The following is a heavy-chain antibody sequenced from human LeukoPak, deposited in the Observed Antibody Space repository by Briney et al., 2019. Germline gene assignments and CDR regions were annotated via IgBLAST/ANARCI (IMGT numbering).Heavy chain of an antibody. D-gene: IGHD2-2*01. CDR3: AAGYCSSTSCYDWFDP. Sequence: ASVKVSCKPSGYIFTGYYIHWVRQAPGQGLEWMGWINPNSGGTNYAQKFQGRVTMTRDTSISTAYMELSRLRSDDTAVYYCAAGYCSSTSCYDWFDPWGQGTLVTVSS. CDR2: INPNSGGT. CDR1: GYIFTGYY. J-gene: IGHJ5*02. V-gene: IGHV1-2*02.